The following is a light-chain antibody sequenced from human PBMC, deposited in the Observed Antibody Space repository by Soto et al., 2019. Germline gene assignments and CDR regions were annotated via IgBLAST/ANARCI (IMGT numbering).Light chain of an antibody. CDR2: GNS. CDR1: SSNIGAGYD. Sequence: QSVLTQPPSVSGAPGQRVTISCTGSSSNIGAGYDVHWYQQLPGTAPKLLIYGNSNRPSGVPDRFSGSKSGTSASLAIPGLQAEDEADYYCQSYDSSLSASVFGGGTKVTVL. J-gene: IGLJ2*01. V-gene: IGLV1-40*01. CDR3: QSYDSSLSASV.